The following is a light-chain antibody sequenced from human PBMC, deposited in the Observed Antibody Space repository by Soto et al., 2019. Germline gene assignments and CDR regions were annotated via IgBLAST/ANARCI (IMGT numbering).Light chain of an antibody. V-gene: IGKV3-20*01. J-gene: IGKJ1*01. Sequence: EIVLTQSPGTLSLSPGERATLSCRASQTVSSNLAWYQQRPGQAPRLLIYGASTRATDIPARFSGSGSETEFTLTISRLEPEDFAVYYCQQYGSSGTFGQGTKVDNK. CDR1: QTVSSN. CDR2: GAS. CDR3: QQYGSSGT.